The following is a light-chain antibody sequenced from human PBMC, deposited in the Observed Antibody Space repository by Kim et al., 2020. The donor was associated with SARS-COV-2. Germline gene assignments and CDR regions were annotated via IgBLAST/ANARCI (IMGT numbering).Light chain of an antibody. Sequence: SYELTQPPSVSVSPGQTASITCSGDKLGDKYASWYQQKPGQSPVLVIYQSSRRPSGIPERFSGSNSGNTATLTIRGTQAMDEADYYCQAWDSSTVVFGGGTQLTVL. CDR3: QAWDSSTVV. J-gene: IGLJ2*01. CDR1: KLGDKY. V-gene: IGLV3-1*01. CDR2: QSS.